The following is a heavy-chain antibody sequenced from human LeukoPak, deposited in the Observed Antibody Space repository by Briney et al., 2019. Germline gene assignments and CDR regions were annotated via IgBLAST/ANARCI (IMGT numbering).Heavy chain of an antibody. CDR1: GGTFSSYA. V-gene: IGHV1-69*04. CDR3: ARDLKYSSASQTYYYYGMDV. Sequence: SVKVSCKASGGTFSSYAISWVRQAPGQGLEWMGRIIPILGIANYAQKFQGRVTITADKSTSTAYMELSSLRSEDTAVYNCARDLKYSSASQTYYYYGMDVWGQGTTVTVSS. CDR2: IIPILGIA. J-gene: IGHJ6*02. D-gene: IGHD6-25*01.